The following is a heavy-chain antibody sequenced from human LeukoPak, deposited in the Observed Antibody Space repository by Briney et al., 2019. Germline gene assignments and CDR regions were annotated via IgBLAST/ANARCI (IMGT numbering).Heavy chain of an antibody. CDR2: ISSSGSSI. CDR3: ARSAGNGYFDY. V-gene: IGHV3-48*04. D-gene: IGHD6-19*01. Sequence: QSGGSLRLSCAASGFPFSTYNINWVRRAPGKGLEWVSYISSSGSSIYSADSVKGRFTISRDNAKNSLFLQLNSLRAEDTAVYYCARSAGNGYFDYWGQGTLVTVSS. J-gene: IGHJ4*02. CDR1: GFPFSTYN.